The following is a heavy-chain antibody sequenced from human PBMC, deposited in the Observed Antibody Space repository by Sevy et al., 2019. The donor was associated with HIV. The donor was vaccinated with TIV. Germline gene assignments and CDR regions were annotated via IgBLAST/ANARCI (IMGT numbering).Heavy chain of an antibody. Sequence: SETLSLTCTVSGGSISSSNYYWGWIRQPPGKGLECIGTIYYSGSAYYNSSLKSRVTIFIDTSNNQFSLRLSSVTAADTAVYYCARRDYYGYSDSWGQGTLVTVSS. V-gene: IGHV4-39*01. D-gene: IGHD3-3*01. CDR3: ARRDYYGYSDS. CDR2: IYYSGSA. CDR1: GGSISSSNYY. J-gene: IGHJ4*02.